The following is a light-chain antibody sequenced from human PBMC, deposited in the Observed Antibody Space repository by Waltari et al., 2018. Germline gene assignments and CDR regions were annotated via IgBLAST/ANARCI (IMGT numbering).Light chain of an antibody. Sequence: QSALTPPHSASGSPGPSFTISCTGTSSYVCGYKFFAWYQQHPGRAPKLMIYEVNQRPSGVPDRFSGSKSGNTASLTVSGLQAEDEADYYCSSYAGSNNLVFGTGTKVTVL. CDR1: SSYVCGYKF. V-gene: IGLV2-8*01. CDR3: SSYAGSNNLV. J-gene: IGLJ1*01. CDR2: EVN.